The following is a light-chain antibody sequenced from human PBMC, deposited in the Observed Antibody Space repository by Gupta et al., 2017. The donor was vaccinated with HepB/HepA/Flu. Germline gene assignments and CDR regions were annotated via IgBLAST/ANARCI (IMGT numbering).Light chain of an antibody. V-gene: IGLV2-11*01. Sequence: ALTQPPSVSGSPGQSVTIACTGSSKDLGNYNLVSWYQHHPGKAPRVLIYDVSKWPSGVPERFSGSKSGTAASLTISGLQAEDEADYYCYSYDSSAAVVFGGGTKLTVL. CDR2: DVS. CDR3: YSYDSSAAVV. J-gene: IGLJ3*02. CDR1: SKDLGNYNL.